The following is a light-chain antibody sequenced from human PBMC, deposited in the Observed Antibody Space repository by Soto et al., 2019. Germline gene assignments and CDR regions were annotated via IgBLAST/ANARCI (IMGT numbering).Light chain of an antibody. CDR1: SSDVGAYNY. CDR3: TSYAGSNIWV. J-gene: IGLJ3*02. Sequence: QSALTQPPSASGSPGQSVTISCTGTSSDVGAYNYVSWYQQYPGKAPKLMIYEVNKRPSGVPDRFSGSKSGKTASLTVSGLQPEDEAYYHCTSYAGSNIWVFGGGTKVTGL. V-gene: IGLV2-8*01. CDR2: EVN.